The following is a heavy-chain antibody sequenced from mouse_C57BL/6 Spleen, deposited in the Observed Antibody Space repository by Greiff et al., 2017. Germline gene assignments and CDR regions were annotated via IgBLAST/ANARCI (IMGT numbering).Heavy chain of an antibody. V-gene: IGHV7-3*01. Sequence: EVKLMESGGGLVQPGGSLSLSCAASGFTFTDYYMSWVRQPPGQALEWLGFIRNKANGYTTEYSASVKGRFTISRDNSKSILYLQMNALRAEDSATYYCARSSYGSSYNYWGQGTTLTVSS. CDR3: ARSSYGSSYNY. D-gene: IGHD1-1*01. CDR2: IRNKANGYTT. J-gene: IGHJ2*01. CDR1: GFTFTDYY.